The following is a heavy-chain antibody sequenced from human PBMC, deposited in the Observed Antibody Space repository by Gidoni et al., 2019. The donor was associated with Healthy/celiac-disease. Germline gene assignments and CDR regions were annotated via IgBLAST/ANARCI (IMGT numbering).Heavy chain of an antibody. J-gene: IGHJ5*02. CDR1: GFPCSSYA. V-gene: IGHV3-23*01. CDR2: ISGSGGST. Sequence: EVQLLESGGGLVQPGGSLRLSCAASGFPCSSYAMSWVRQAPGKGLEWVSAISGSGGSTYYADSVKGRFTISRDNSKNTLYLQMNSLRAEDTAVYYCAKMNINGWLQRDNWFDPWGQGTLVTVSS. D-gene: IGHD5-12*01. CDR3: AKMNINGWLQRDNWFDP.